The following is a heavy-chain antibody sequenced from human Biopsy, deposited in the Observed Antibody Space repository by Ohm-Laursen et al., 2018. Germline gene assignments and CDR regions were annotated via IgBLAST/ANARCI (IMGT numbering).Heavy chain of an antibody. Sequence: SVTLSLTCTVSGGSIKSYYWNWIRQSPGKGLEWIGFIYYTGHTNYNPSLKSRATISVDTSKNQFSLKVISVTAADTAVYYCARLTGDPSYWGQGILVTVSS. CDR1: GGSIKSYY. D-gene: IGHD7-27*01. V-gene: IGHV4-59*01. CDR2: IYYTGHT. CDR3: ARLTGDPSY. J-gene: IGHJ4*02.